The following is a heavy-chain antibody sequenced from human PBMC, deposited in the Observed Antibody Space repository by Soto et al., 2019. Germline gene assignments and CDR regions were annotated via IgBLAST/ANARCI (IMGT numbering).Heavy chain of an antibody. CDR1: GGSVSSSGNY. Sequence: QLQLQESGPGLVKPSETLSLTCTVSGGSVSSSGNYWGWIRQPPGKGLEWIGSIYYSGSTYYNPSLKSRLXSSRDXXKNQFSRKLSAVTAADTAVYYCARHYAVVLYHFDYWGQGTLVTVSS. V-gene: IGHV4-39*01. CDR2: IYYSGST. J-gene: IGHJ4*02. D-gene: IGHD2-15*01. CDR3: ARHYAVVLYHFDY.